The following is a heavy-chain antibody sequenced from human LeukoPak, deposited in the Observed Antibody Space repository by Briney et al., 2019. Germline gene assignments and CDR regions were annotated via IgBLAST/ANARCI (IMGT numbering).Heavy chain of an antibody. V-gene: IGHV4-34*01. J-gene: IGHJ4*02. CDR1: GGSFSGYY. Sequence: SETLSLTCAVYGGSFSGYYWSWIRQPPGKGLEWIGEINHSGSTNYNPSLKSRVTISVDTSKNQFSLKLSSVTAADTAVYYCARTHTVTTSCFDYWGQGTLVTVSS. CDR3: ARTHTVTTSCFDY. D-gene: IGHD4-17*01. CDR2: INHSGST.